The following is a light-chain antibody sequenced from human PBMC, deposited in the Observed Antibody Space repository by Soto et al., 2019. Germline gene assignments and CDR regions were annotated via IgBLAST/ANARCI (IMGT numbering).Light chain of an antibody. CDR1: RDISRY. J-gene: IGKJ4*01. CDR2: DAS. CDR3: QQYKNLPLT. V-gene: IGKV1-33*01. Sequence: DIQMTQSPSSLSASVVDRVTITCQASRDISRYLNWYQQKPGKAPKLLIYDASDLETGVPSRFSGSGSGTDFTFTISSLQPEDIATYYCQQYKNLPLTFGGGTKVDIK.